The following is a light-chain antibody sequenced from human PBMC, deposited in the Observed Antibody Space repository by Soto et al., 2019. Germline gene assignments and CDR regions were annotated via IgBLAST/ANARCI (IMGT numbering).Light chain of an antibody. J-gene: IGKJ1*01. CDR2: LGS. V-gene: IGKV2-28*01. CDR3: MQTLQLRT. CDR1: QSLLHSNGYNY. Sequence: DIVMTQSPLSLPVTPGDPASISCRSSQSLLHSNGYNYLDWYLQKPGQSPQLLIYLGSNRSSGVPDRFSGSGSGTDFTLKISRVEAEDVGIYYCMQTLQLRTFGQGTKVDIK.